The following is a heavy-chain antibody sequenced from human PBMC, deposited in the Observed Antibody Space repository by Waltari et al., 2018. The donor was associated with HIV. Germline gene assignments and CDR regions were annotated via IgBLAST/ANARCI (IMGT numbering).Heavy chain of an antibody. CDR3: ARGVPVETTMGKYYYYGMEV. D-gene: IGHD5-18*01. CDR1: AYTFTSSH. V-gene: IGHV1-46*01. Sequence: QVQLVPSGAQVKKPGASVKVYCTACAYTFTSSHMFWLRQPPGQGLEWMGIINPTDDTTSNAQKFQGRVTMTRDTSTSTVYMELSSLRSEDTAVYYCARGVPVETTMGKYYYYGMEVWGQGTTVTVSS. J-gene: IGHJ6*02. CDR2: INPTDDTT.